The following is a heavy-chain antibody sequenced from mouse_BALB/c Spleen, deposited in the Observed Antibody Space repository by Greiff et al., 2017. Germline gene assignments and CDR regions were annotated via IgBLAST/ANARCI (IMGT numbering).Heavy chain of an antibody. Sequence: QVQLQQPGAELVKPGASVKLSCKASGYTFTSYWMHWVKQRPGQGLEWIGEINPSNGRTNYNEKFKSKATLTVDKSSSTAYMQLSSLTSEDSAVYYCARWVGYCFGSWGQGTTLTGTS. V-gene: IGHV1S81*02. CDR1: GYTFTSYW. J-gene: IGHJ2*01. CDR3: ARWVGYCFGS. CDR2: INPSNGRT.